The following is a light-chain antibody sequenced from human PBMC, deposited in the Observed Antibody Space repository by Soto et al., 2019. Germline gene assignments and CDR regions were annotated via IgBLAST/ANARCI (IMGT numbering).Light chain of an antibody. CDR3: SSYTTTSNYV. Sequence: QSALTQPASVSGSPGQSVTISCTGTSTNVGTYQAISWYQQHPGKAPKLMIYQVSRRPSGVSNRFFGSKSGNTASLAISGLQPEDEADYYCSSYTTTSNYVFGTGTKVTVL. CDR1: STNVGTYQA. J-gene: IGLJ1*01. V-gene: IGLV2-14*02. CDR2: QVS.